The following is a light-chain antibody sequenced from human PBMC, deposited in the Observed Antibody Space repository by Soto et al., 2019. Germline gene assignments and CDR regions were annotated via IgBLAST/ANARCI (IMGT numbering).Light chain of an antibody. CDR2: DAS. Sequence: DIQMTQSPSSLSASVGDRVTITCQASQDIKNYLNWYQQKSGKAPKLLIYDASSLESGVPSRFSGSGSGTEFTLTISSLQPDDFATYYCQQYNHYSGLTFGGGTKVDIK. CDR1: QDIKNY. V-gene: IGKV1-5*01. CDR3: QQYNHYSGLT. J-gene: IGKJ4*01.